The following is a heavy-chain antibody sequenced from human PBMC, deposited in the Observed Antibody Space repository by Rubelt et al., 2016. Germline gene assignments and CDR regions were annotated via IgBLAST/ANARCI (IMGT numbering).Heavy chain of an antibody. D-gene: IGHD5-12*01. J-gene: IGHJ4*02. Sequence: EVQLVESGGGLVQPGGSLRLSCAASGFKFSSFGMSWVRQAPGKGLEWVANINQDGSEKYSVDSVKGRFTISRDNAKNSLYLQMNSLRADDAAVYYWAMATTLDYWGRGTLVTVSS. CDR1: GFKFSSFG. CDR3: AMATTLDY. V-gene: IGHV3-7*01. CDR2: INQDGSEK.